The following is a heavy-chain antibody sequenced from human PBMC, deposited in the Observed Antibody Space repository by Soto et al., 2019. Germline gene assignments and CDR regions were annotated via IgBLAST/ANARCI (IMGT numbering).Heavy chain of an antibody. D-gene: IGHD1-26*01. CDR1: GVSFSGYY. V-gene: IGHV4-34*01. J-gene: IGHJ4*02. CDR2: INHSGST. CDR3: ARVFSGSYSDY. Sequence: PSETRSLTCAVYGVSFSGYYWSWIRQPPGKGLEWIGEINHSGSTNYNPSLKSRVTMSVDKSKNQFSLKLSSVTAADTAVYYCARVFSGSYSDYWGQGTLVTVSS.